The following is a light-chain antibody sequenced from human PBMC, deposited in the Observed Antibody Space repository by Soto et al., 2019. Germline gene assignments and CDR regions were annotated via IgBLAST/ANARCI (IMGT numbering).Light chain of an antibody. Sequence: EIVMTQSPATLSVSLGERATLSCRASQSVSTNLAWYQQKPAQAPRLLIYGASTRATGIPARFSGSGSGTEFTLTIISLQSEDFAVYYCQQYDSWPPITFGQGTRLEIK. CDR3: QQYDSWPPIT. CDR1: QSVSTN. V-gene: IGKV3-15*01. CDR2: GAS. J-gene: IGKJ5*01.